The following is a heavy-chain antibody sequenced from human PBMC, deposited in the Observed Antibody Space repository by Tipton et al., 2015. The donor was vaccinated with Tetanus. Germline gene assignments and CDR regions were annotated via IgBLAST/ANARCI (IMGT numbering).Heavy chain of an antibody. CDR3: ARVGITSMFRGAATYSYGMDV. CDR1: GDSISRSNW. D-gene: IGHD3-10*01. J-gene: IGHJ6*02. CDR2: IYHSGST. V-gene: IGHV4-4*02. Sequence: TLSLTCTVSGDSISRSNWWSWVRQPPGKGLEWIGEIYHSGSTNYNPSLKSRAIISVDPIPVDTSKYQFSLKLSSVTAADTAVYYCARVGITSMFRGAATYSYGMDVWGQGTTVSVSS.